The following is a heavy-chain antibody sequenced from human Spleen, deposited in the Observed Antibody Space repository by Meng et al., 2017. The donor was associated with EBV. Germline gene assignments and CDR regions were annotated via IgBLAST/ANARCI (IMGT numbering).Heavy chain of an antibody. Sequence: PPRAPGPGTVKPSAPLPLPSTVSVDSISSFYDWGWIRQPPGRGLEWIGSVHYTGSTYYSPSLKSRVTVSVDTSKNQFSLRLTSVTAADTAVYYCARPFPSWQSPRLDPFGAWGQGTLVTVSS. J-gene: IGHJ5*02. V-gene: IGHV4-39*01. CDR2: VHYTGST. D-gene: IGHD6-19*01. CDR3: ARPFPSWQSPRLDPFGA. CDR1: VDSISSFYD.